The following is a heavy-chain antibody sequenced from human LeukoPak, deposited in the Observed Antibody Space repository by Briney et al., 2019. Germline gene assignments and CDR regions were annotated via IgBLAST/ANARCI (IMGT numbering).Heavy chain of an antibody. D-gene: IGHD2-2*01. J-gene: IGHJ4*02. Sequence: PGGSLRLSCAASGFTFSNQAMHWVRQAPGKGLEWVAVLSYDGRNEYYADSVKGRFTISRDNSRNTLYLQMNSLRAEDTAVYYCARDLGSVRYANKWYPGFLGSWGQGTLVTVSS. V-gene: IGHV3-30*04. CDR1: GFTFSNQA. CDR3: ARDLGSVRYANKWYPGFLGS. CDR2: LSYDGRNE.